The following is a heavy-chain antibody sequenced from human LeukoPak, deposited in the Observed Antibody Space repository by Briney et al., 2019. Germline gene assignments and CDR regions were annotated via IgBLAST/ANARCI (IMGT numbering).Heavy chain of an antibody. CDR2: IFNGGST. D-gene: IGHD1-26*01. CDR1: GCAVSSNH. Sequence: GGSLRLSCAASGCAVSSNHMNWVRQAPGKGLEWVSVIFNGGSTYYADSVKGRFTISRDNSKNTLNLQMNSLRAEDTAVYYCATSIVGITYDDHFPRGGQGTLVTVSS. J-gene: IGHJ1*01. CDR3: ATSIVGITYDDHFPR. V-gene: IGHV3-53*01.